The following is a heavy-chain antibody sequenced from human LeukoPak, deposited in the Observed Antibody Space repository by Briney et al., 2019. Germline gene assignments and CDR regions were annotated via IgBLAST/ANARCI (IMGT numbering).Heavy chain of an antibody. CDR1: DGPISNTNYY. V-gene: IGHV4-39*01. CDR2: IYYSGIT. Sequence: SETLSLTCTLSDGPISNTNYYWGWIRQPPGKGLEWIGNIYYSGITFYNPSLKNRVTISVDTSKNQFSLKLSSVTAADTAVYYCARLDYFGSGSQDAFDIWGQGTMVTVSS. CDR3: ARLDYFGSGSQDAFDI. D-gene: IGHD3-10*01. J-gene: IGHJ3*02.